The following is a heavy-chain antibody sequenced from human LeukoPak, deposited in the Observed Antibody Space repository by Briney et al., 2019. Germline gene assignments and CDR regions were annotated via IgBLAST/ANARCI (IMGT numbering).Heavy chain of an antibody. CDR1: GFTFSSHN. CDR2: ISRTGRFI. CDR3: AELGITMIGGV. Sequence: GGSLRLSCAGSGFTFSSHNMNWIRQAPGKGLEWVSSISRTGRFIFYADSVKGRFTVSRDNAKNSLYLQMNSLRAEDTAVYYCAELGITMIGGVWGKGTTVTISS. V-gene: IGHV3-21*01. D-gene: IGHD3-10*02. J-gene: IGHJ6*04.